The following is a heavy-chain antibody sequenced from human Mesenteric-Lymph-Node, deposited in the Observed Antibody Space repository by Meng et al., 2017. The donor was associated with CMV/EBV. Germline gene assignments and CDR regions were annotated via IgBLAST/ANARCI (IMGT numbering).Heavy chain of an antibody. CDR1: GYTFTSYG. J-gene: IGHJ6*02. CDR3: ARQAYSSSGQGYYYYGMDV. D-gene: IGHD6-13*01. V-gene: IGHV1-18*01. CDR2: ISAYNGNT. Sequence: ASVKVSCKASGYTFTSYGISWVRQAPGQGLEWMGWISAYNGNTYYAQNVQGRVTMTTETSTSTAYMELSSLRSEDTAVYYCARQAYSSSGQGYYYYGMDVWGQGTTVTVSS.